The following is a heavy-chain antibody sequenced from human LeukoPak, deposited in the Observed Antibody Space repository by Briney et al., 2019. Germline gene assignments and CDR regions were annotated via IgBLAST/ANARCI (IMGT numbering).Heavy chain of an antibody. CDR3: AREGITMVRGVIITPYYFDY. CDR1: GDSVSSNSAA. J-gene: IGHJ4*02. Sequence: SPTLSLTYAISGDSVSSNSAAWNWIRQSPSRGLEWLGRTYYRSKWHNDYAVSVKSRITINPDTSKNQFSLQLNSVTPEDAAVYYCAREGITMVRGVIITPYYFDYWGQGTLVTVSS. CDR2: TYYRSKWHN. V-gene: IGHV6-1*01. D-gene: IGHD3-10*01.